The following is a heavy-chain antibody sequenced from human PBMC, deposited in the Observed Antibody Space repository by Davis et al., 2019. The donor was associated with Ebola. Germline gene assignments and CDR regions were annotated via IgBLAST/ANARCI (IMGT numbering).Heavy chain of an antibody. V-gene: IGHV3-23*01. CDR2: ISGSGGST. CDR1: GFTFSSYA. CDR3: VRGTGEDH. D-gene: IGHD3-10*01. J-gene: IGHJ4*02. Sequence: PGGSLRLTCAASGFTFSSYAMSWVRQAPGKGLEWVSAISGSGGSTYYADSVKGRFTISRDNSKNTLYLQMTSLRAEDTAIYYCVRGTGEDHWGQGTLVTVSS.